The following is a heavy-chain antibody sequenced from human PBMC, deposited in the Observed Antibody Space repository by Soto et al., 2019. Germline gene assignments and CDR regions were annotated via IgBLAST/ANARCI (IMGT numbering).Heavy chain of an antibody. CDR3: ARHKRDLRFLEWSYYFDY. Sequence: QVQLVESGGGVVQPGRSLRLSCAASGFTSSSYAMHWVRQAPGKGLEWVAVISYDGSNKYYADSVKGRFTISRDNSKNTLYLQMNSLRAEDTAVYYCARHKRDLRFLEWSYYFDYWGQGTLVTVSS. CDR1: GFTSSSYA. J-gene: IGHJ4*02. CDR2: ISYDGSNK. D-gene: IGHD3-3*01. V-gene: IGHV3-30-3*01.